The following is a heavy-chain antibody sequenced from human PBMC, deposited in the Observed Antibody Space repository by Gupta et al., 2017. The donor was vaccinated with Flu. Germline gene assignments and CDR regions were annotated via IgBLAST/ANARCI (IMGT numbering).Heavy chain of an antibody. V-gene: IGHV3-49*04. D-gene: IGHD2-2*01. CDR2: IRSKIFGGTI. CDR3: DRGLTVAGAKYYFDY. J-gene: IGHJ4*02. Sequence: AVTWVRQAPGKGLEWVGLIRSKIFGGTIEYAASVKGRFTISRDDSKSTAYLQVNSLNTEDTAVYYCDRGLTVAGAKYYFDYWGQGTLVTVSS. CDR1: A.